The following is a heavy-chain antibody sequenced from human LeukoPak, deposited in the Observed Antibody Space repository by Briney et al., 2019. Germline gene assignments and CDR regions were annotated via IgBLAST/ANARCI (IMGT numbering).Heavy chain of an antibody. Sequence: PSETLCLTCTVSGGSISSYYWSWIRQPAGKGLEWIGRIYSTGNTNYNPSLKSRVTMSVDTSKNQFSLKLTSVTAADTAVYYCARVYSYGYWFDPWGQGTLVTVSS. CDR2: IYSTGNT. D-gene: IGHD5-18*01. CDR3: ARVYSYGYWFDP. CDR1: GGSISSYY. V-gene: IGHV4-4*07. J-gene: IGHJ5*02.